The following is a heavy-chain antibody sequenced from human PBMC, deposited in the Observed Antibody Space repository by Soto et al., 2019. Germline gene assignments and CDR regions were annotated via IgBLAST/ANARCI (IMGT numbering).Heavy chain of an antibody. Sequence: SLRLSCAASGFTFSSYAMHWVRQAPGKGLEWVAVISYDGSNKYYADSVKGRFTISRDNSKNTLYLQMNSLRAEDTAVYYCARALFVGDYFDYWGQGTLVTVSS. V-gene: IGHV3-30-3*01. D-gene: IGHD2-15*01. J-gene: IGHJ4*02. CDR2: ISYDGSNK. CDR3: ARALFVGDYFDY. CDR1: GFTFSSYA.